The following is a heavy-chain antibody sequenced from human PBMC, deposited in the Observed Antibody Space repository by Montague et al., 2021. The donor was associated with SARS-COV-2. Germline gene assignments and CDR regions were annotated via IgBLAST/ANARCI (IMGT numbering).Heavy chain of an antibody. CDR1: GGSISSSNW. V-gene: IGHV4-4*02. J-gene: IGHJ2*01. CDR2: ISHSART. D-gene: IGHD6-13*01. Sequence: SETLSLTCAVSGGSISSSNWWNWVRQSPGKGLEWIGEISHSARTNYNPSLKSRVTISVDNSKNQFSLNLTSLTAADTALYYCARHPQQLVLRYWYFDLWGRGTLVTVSS. CDR3: ARHPQQLVLRYWYFDL.